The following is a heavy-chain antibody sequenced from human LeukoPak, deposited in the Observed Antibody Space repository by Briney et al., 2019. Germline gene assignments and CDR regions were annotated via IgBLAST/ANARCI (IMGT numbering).Heavy chain of an antibody. CDR2: ISGSGGTT. D-gene: IGHD6-19*01. J-gene: IGHJ4*02. Sequence: GGSLRLSCAASGFTVSSNYMSWVRQAPGKGLEWVSDISGSGGTTHYADSVRGRFTISRDNSKNTLYLQMNSLRVDDTAAYFCAKTDSTGWYFEDWGQGTLVTVSS. V-gene: IGHV3-23*01. CDR3: AKTDSTGWYFED. CDR1: GFTVSSNY.